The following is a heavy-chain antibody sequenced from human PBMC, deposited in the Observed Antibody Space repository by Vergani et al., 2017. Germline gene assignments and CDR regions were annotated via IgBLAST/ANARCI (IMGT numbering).Heavy chain of an antibody. CDR3: ASSAGGGDAFDI. Sequence: QVQLQESGPGLVKPSETLSLTCTVSGAAIKDFYWSWFRQPPGKGLEWIGYVYYTGSTTYNPSLKSRVTISVDTSNNQFSLRMTSLTAADTAIYYCASSAGGGDAFDIWGQGTMVTVSS. D-gene: IGHD2-15*01. CDR2: VYYTGST. J-gene: IGHJ3*02. V-gene: IGHV4-59*01. CDR1: GAAIKDFY.